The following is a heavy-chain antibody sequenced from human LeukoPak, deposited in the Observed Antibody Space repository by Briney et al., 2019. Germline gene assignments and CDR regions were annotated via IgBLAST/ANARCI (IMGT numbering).Heavy chain of an antibody. Sequence: PGGSLPLSCAASGFTFTDYWMTWVRPVAGKGRDWVANIQRGGSESYYVDSVKGRFTISRENAKNSLYLQMDSLRVEDTAVYYCARVGTWELQRVFDYWGQGTPVTVSS. J-gene: IGHJ4*02. D-gene: IGHD1-26*01. CDR3: ARVGTWELQRVFDY. V-gene: IGHV3-7*01. CDR2: IQRGGSES. CDR1: GFTFTDYW.